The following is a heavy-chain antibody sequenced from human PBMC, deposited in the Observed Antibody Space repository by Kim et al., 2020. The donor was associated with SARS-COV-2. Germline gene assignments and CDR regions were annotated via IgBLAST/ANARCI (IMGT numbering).Heavy chain of an antibody. J-gene: IGHJ4*02. D-gene: IGHD3-3*01. Sequence: YAQKFQGRVTMTRDTSISTAYMELSRLRSDDTAVYYCARVTYYDFWSGWDWGQGTLVTVSS. CDR3: ARVTYYDFWSGWD. V-gene: IGHV1-2*02.